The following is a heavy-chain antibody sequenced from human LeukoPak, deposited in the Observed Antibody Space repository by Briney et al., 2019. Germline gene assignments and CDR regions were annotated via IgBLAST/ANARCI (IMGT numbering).Heavy chain of an antibody. CDR1: GGSISSGGYS. D-gene: IGHD2-8*02. CDR2: IYHSGST. V-gene: IGHV4-30-2*01. Sequence: SQTLSLTCAVSGGSISSGGYSWSWIRQPPGKGLEWIGCIYHSGSTYYNPSLKSRVTISLDKSRNQFSLKLNSVTAADTAVYYCAKAGVWSPAVWGQGTLVTVSS. J-gene: IGHJ4*02. CDR3: AKAGVWSPAV.